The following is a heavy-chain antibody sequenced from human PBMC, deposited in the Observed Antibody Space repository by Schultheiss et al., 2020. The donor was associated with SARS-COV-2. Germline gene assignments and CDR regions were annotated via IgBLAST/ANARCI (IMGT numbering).Heavy chain of an antibody. D-gene: IGHD6-19*01. CDR3: ARDLGSPSGWYPDY. J-gene: IGHJ4*02. Sequence: SVKVSCKASGGTFSSYAISWVRQAPGQGLEWMGGIIPIFGTANYAQKFQGRVTITADESTSTAYMELRSLRSDDTAVYYCARDLGSPSGWYPDYWGQGTLVTVSS. CDR1: GGTFSSYA. V-gene: IGHV1-69*13. CDR2: IIPIFGTA.